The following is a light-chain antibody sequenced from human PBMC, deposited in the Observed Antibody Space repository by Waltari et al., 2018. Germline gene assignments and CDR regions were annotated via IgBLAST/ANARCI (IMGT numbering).Light chain of an antibody. CDR3: QQFGGGFT. CDR2: GES. J-gene: IGKJ3*01. Sequence: SCRASQSVSIVYLAWYRQKPGQAPSLLIYGESFSATGIPDRFSGSGSGTDFTLTISRLETEDVAVFYCQQFGGGFTFGPGTKVDIK. V-gene: IGKV3-20*01. CDR1: QSVSIVY.